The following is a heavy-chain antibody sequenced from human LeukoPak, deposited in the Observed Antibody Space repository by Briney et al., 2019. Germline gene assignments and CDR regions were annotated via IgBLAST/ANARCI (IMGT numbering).Heavy chain of an antibody. CDR2: IYYSGST. CDR1: GGSISSYY. D-gene: IGHD2-8*01. CDR3: ARFGCTNGVCFFDY. J-gene: IGHJ4*02. Sequence: SETLSLNCTVSGGSISSYYWSWIRQPPGKGLEWIGYIYYSGSTNYNPSLKSRVTISVDTSKNQFSLKLSSATAADTAVYYCARFGCTNGVCFFDYWGQGTLVTVSS. V-gene: IGHV4-59*01.